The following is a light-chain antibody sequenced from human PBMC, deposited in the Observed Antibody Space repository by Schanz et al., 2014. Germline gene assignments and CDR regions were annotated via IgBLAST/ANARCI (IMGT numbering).Light chain of an antibody. CDR1: SSDVGSYNL. CDR2: EGS. J-gene: IGLJ2*01. CDR3: CSYRSSNTVV. V-gene: IGLV2-14*02. Sequence: QSALTQPASVSGSPGQSITISCTGTSSDVGSYNLVSWYQQHPGKAPKLMMYEGSKRPSGVSDRFSGSKSGNTASLTISGLQAEDEADYYCCSYRSSNTVVFGGGTKLTVL.